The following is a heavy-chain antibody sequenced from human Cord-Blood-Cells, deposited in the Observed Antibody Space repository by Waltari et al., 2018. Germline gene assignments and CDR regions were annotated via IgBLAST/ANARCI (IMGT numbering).Heavy chain of an antibody. CDR3: ARVRGYSYGDLDY. Sequence: QVQLQQWGAGLLKPSETLSLTCAVYGGSFSGYYWSCIRQPPGKGLEWIGEINHSGSTNYNPSLKSRVTISVDTSKNQFSLKLSSVTAADTAVYYCARVRGYSYGDLDYWGQGTLVTVSS. D-gene: IGHD5-18*01. V-gene: IGHV4-34*01. CDR2: INHSGST. J-gene: IGHJ4*02. CDR1: GGSFSGYY.